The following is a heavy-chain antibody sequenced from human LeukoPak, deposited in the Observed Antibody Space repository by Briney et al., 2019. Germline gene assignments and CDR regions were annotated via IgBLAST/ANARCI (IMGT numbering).Heavy chain of an antibody. J-gene: IGHJ4*02. CDR3: ARDRPDGSGASHFDY. CDR1: GGSFSGYY. V-gene: IGHV4-34*01. CDR2: INHSGGT. Sequence: SETLSLTCAVYGGSFSGYYWSWIRQPPGKGLEWIGEINHSGGTNYNPSLKSRVTISVDTSKNQCSLKLSSVTAADTAVYYCARDRPDGSGASHFDYWGQGTLVTVSS. D-gene: IGHD3-10*01.